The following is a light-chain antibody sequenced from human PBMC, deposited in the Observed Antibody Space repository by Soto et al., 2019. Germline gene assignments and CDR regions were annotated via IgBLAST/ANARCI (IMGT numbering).Light chain of an antibody. CDR1: SSNIGAGYD. CDR2: ATN. J-gene: IGLJ1*01. CDR3: QSYDSSMSGYV. Sequence: QSVLTQPPAVSGAPGQRVTIACTGSSSNIGAGYDVHWYQQLPGTAPKLLIYATNIRPSGVPGRFSGSKSVPSASLAITGLQADDEADYYCQSYDSSMSGYVFGSGTKVTVL. V-gene: IGLV1-40*01.